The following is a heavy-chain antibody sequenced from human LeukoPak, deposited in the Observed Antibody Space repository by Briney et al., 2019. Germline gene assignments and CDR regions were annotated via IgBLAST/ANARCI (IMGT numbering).Heavy chain of an antibody. V-gene: IGHV3-74*01. D-gene: IGHD1-26*01. CDR2: INTDGSST. J-gene: IGHJ4*01. CDR3: TRELPREVALDY. CDR1: GFTFISYG. Sequence: GGSLRLSCAASGFTFISYGMQWVRQAPGKGLVWVSRINTDGSSTSYADSVKGRFTVSRDNAKNTLYLQVNSLRAEDTAVYFCTRELPREVALDYWGQGTLVTVSS.